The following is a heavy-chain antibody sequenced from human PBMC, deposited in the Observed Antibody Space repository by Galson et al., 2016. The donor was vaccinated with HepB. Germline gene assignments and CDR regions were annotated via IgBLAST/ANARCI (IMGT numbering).Heavy chain of an antibody. V-gene: IGHV3-33*01. CDR3: VRDRAARDTVYYYGMDV. D-gene: IGHD6-25*01. J-gene: IGHJ6*02. CDR2: IWYDGRNK. CDR1: GFTFNNYG. Sequence: SLRLSCAASGFTFNNYGMHWVRQAPGKGLERVALIWYDGRNKYYADSVKGRFTISRDNSKNTLYLQMNSLRAEDTAVYYCVRDRAARDTVYYYGMDVWGQGATVTVSS.